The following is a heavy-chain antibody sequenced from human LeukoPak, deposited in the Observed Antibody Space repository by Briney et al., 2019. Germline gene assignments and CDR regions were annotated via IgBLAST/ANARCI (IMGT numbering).Heavy chain of an antibody. V-gene: IGHV3-20*01. CDR2: INWNGGST. Sequence: GGSLRLSCAASGFTFDDYGMSWVRQAPGKGLEWVSGINWNGGSTGYADSVKGRFTISRDNAKNSLYLQMNSLRAEDTALYHCAREGSSWSHYYFDYWGRGTLVTVSS. CDR1: GFTFDDYG. D-gene: IGHD6-13*01. CDR3: AREGSSWSHYYFDY. J-gene: IGHJ4*02.